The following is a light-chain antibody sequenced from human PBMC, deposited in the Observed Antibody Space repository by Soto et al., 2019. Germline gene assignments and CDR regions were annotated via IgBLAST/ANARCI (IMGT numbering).Light chain of an antibody. CDR2: DAS. CDR1: QSISNR. CDR3: QQYNIYPWT. J-gene: IGKJ1*01. V-gene: IGKV1-5*01. Sequence: DIQMTQSPSTLSASVGDGVTITCRSSQSISNRLAWYQQRPWKAPKYLIYDASTLDSGAPSRFSGSGSGTEFTLSISSLQPDDFATYYCQQYNIYPWTFGQGTKVEIK.